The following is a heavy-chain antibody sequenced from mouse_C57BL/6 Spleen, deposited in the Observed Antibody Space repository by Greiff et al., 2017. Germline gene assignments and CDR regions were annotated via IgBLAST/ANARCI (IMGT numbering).Heavy chain of an antibody. CDR2: IYPGSGST. CDR1: GYTFTSYW. CDR3: ARYGYYGSSYVDY. V-gene: IGHV1-55*01. J-gene: IGHJ2*01. D-gene: IGHD1-1*01. Sequence: QVQLQQPGAELVKPGASVKMSCKASGYTFTSYWITWVKQRPGQGLEWIGDIYPGSGSTNYNEKFKSKATLTGDQSSSTAYMQLSSLTSEDSAVDYCARYGYYGSSYVDYWGQGTTLTVSS.